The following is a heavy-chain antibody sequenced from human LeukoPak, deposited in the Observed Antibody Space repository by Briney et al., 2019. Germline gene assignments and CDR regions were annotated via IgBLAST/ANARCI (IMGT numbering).Heavy chain of an antibody. CDR1: GFTFTDYT. CDR2: ISTSSNI. J-gene: IGHJ4*02. D-gene: IGHD4-23*01. V-gene: IGHV3-69-1*01. CDR3: ARDRSYVGFDY. Sequence: PGGALRLSCAASGFTFTDYTINGVCEALGKGLGWGSSISTSSNIYYADSVKGRFAVSRDNAKNSVYLQTNSLRAEDTAVYYCARDRSYVGFDYWGQGTLVTVSS.